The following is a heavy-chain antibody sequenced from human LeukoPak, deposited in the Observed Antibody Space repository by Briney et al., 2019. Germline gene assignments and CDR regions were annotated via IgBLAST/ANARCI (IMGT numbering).Heavy chain of an antibody. V-gene: IGHV3-48*01. CDR3: AKGRYYYDSSGTLDY. CDR1: GFTFSSYS. Sequence: QSGGSLRLSCAASGFTFSSYSMNWVRQAPGKGLEWVSYISSSSSTIYYADSVKGRFTISRDNSKNTLYLQMNSLRAEDTAVYYCAKGRYYYDSSGTLDYWGQGTLVTVSS. CDR2: ISSSSSTI. D-gene: IGHD3-22*01. J-gene: IGHJ4*02.